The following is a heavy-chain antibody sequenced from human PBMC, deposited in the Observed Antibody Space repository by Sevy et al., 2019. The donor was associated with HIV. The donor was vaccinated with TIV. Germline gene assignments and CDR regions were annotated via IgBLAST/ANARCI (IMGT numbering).Heavy chain of an antibody. CDR2: IKHDGSET. CDR3: ARLPTGLQSFNYLVSTYFDS. D-gene: IGHD4-4*01. Sequence: GGSLRLSCAASGFDFNNHWMSWVRQAPEKGLEWVANIKHDGSETYYVDSLEGRFTISRDNAKNSLSLQINDLRAEDTAMYYCARLPTGLQSFNYLVSTYFDSRGQGTLVTVSS. V-gene: IGHV3-7*03. CDR1: GFDFNNHW. J-gene: IGHJ4*02.